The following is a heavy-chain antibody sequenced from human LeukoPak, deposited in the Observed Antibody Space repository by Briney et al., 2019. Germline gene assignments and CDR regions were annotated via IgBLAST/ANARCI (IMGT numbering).Heavy chain of an antibody. CDR3: TTENLIAAGYYFDY. D-gene: IGHD6-13*01. CDR1: GFTFSNAW. Sequence: GGSLRLSCAASGFTFSNAWMSWVRQAPGKGLEWVGRIKSKTDGGTTDYAAPVKGRFTNSRDDSKNTLYLQMNSLKTEDTAVYYCTTENLIAAGYYFDYWGQGTLVTVSS. J-gene: IGHJ4*02. CDR2: IKSKTDGGTT. V-gene: IGHV3-15*01.